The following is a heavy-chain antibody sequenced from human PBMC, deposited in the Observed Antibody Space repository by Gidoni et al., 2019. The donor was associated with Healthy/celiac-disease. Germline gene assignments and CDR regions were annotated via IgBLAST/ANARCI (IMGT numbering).Heavy chain of an antibody. CDR1: GGSISSYY. Sequence: QVQLQASGPGLVKPSETLSLTRTVSGGSISSYYWSWIRQPAGKGLEWIGRIYTSGSTNYNPSLKSRVTMSVDTSKNQFSLKLSSVTAADTAVYYCARVRASSEYQLLLERSYWHFDLWGRGTLVTVSS. D-gene: IGHD2-2*01. V-gene: IGHV4-4*07. CDR2: IYTSGST. J-gene: IGHJ2*01. CDR3: ARVRASSEYQLLLERSYWHFDL.